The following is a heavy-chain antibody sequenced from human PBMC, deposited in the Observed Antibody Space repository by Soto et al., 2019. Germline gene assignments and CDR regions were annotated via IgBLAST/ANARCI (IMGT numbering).Heavy chain of an antibody. CDR2: IIPIFGTA. D-gene: IGHD3-16*01. CDR1: GGTFSSYA. V-gene: IGHV1-69*12. J-gene: IGHJ4*02. CDR3: GREGCVEMCLGGFDY. Sequence: QVQLVQSGAEVKKPGSSVKVSCKASGGTFSSYAISWVRQAPGQGLEWMGGIIPIFGTANYAQKCQGRVTITAEESTSTAYMGLGSLRSEDTAVYYGGREGCVEMCLGGFDYWGQGTLVTVSS.